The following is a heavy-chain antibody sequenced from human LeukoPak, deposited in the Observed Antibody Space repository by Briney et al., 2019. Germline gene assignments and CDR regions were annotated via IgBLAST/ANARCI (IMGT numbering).Heavy chain of an antibody. CDR3: ARVRRGGDSRYFDY. Sequence: PGGSLRLSCAASGFTYTDYFMGWIRQAPGRGLEWVSYIGRFGDSIHYADSVKGRFAISRDNAKNSLYLQMNFLRAEDTAVYFCARVRRGGDSRYFDYWGQGALATVSS. CDR1: GFTYTDYF. D-gene: IGHD2-21*02. J-gene: IGHJ4*02. CDR2: IGRFGDSI. V-gene: IGHV3-11*01.